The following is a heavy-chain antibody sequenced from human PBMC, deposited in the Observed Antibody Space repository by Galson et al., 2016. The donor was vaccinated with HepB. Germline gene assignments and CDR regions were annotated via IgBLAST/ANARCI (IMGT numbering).Heavy chain of an antibody. CDR2: IYYSGST. J-gene: IGHJ4*02. Sequence: ETLSLTCTVSGGSISRSSYYWAWIRQPPGKGLEWIGSIYYSGSTYYNPSLKSRVTISVDTSKNQFSLKLSSVTAADTAVYYCATIWDASGWFDYWGQGTVVTVSS. CDR3: ATIWDASGWFDY. D-gene: IGHD6-19*01. CDR1: GGSISRSSYY. V-gene: IGHV4-39*01.